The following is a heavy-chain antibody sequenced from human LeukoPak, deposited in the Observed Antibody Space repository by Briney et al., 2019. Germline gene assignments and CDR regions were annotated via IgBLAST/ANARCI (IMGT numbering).Heavy chain of an antibody. CDR3: AREKYCSSTSCYNVWDY. CDR1: GGSFSGYY. Sequence: SETLSLTCAVYGGSFSGYYWSWIRQPPGKGLEWIGEINHSGSTNYNPSLKSRVTISVDTSKNQFSLKLGSVTAVDTAVYYCAREKYCSSTSCYNVWDYWGQGTLVTVSS. J-gene: IGHJ4*02. CDR2: INHSGST. V-gene: IGHV4-34*01. D-gene: IGHD2-2*02.